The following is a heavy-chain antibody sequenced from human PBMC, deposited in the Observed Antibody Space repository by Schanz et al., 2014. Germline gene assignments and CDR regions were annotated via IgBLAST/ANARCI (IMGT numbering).Heavy chain of an antibody. Sequence: QVQLVESGGGVVQFGRSLRLSCVASGFTFSSYGMHWVRQAPGKGLEWVAVISYDGSNKYYADSVKGRFTISRDISKNTLHLQVTSLRAEDTAIYYCARDGNYYGSRNYYKTPYYFDYWGQGTLVTVSS. J-gene: IGHJ4*02. CDR3: ARDGNYYGSRNYYKTPYYFDY. CDR1: GFTFSSYG. V-gene: IGHV3-30*19. CDR2: ISYDGSNK. D-gene: IGHD3-10*01.